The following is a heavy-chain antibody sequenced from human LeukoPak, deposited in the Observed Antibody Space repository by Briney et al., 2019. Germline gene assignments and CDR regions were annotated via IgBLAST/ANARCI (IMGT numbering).Heavy chain of an antibody. Sequence: SETLSLTCAVYGGSFSGYYWSWIRQPPGKGLEWIGEINHSGSTNYNPSLKSRVTISVDTSKNQFSLKLSSVTAADTAVYYCATNPQGMATTHAFDIWGQGTMVAVSS. D-gene: IGHD5-24*01. CDR2: INHSGST. J-gene: IGHJ3*02. CDR3: ATNPQGMATTHAFDI. V-gene: IGHV4-34*01. CDR1: GGSFSGYY.